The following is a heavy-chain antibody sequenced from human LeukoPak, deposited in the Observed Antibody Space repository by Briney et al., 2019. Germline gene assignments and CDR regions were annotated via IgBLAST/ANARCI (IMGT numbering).Heavy chain of an antibody. J-gene: IGHJ4*02. CDR3: ARDLY. V-gene: IGHV3-48*01. CDR2: ISSSGSMI. CDR1: GFTVSSYS. Sequence: GGSLRLSCAASGFTVSSYSMNWVRQVPGKGLEWVSHISSSGSMIWYGESVKGRFTISRDSAKNSLHLQMNSLRAEDTAVYYCARDLYWGQGTLVTVSS.